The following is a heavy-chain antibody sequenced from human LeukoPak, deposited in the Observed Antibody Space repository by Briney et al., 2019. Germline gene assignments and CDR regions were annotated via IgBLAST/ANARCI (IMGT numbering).Heavy chain of an antibody. CDR2: ISGSGGST. Sequence: GGSLRLSCAASGFTFSSYAMSWVRQAPGKGLEWVSAISGSGGSTYYADSVKGRFTISRDNSKNTLYLQMNSLRAEDTAVYYCARPGLSSGYYDAFDIWGRGTMVTVSS. CDR1: GFTFSSYA. CDR3: ARPGLSSGYYDAFDI. J-gene: IGHJ3*02. V-gene: IGHV3-23*01. D-gene: IGHD3-22*01.